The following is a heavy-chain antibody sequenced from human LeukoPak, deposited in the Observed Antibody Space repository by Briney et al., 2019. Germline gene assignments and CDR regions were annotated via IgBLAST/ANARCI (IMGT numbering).Heavy chain of an antibody. V-gene: IGHV1-2*02. D-gene: IGHD3-22*01. CDR3: ARLPDYDSSGSVDY. CDR1: GYTFTGYY. Sequence: ASVKVSCKASGYTFTGYYMHWVRQAPGQGLEWMGWINPNSGGTNYAQKFQGRVTMTRDTSISTAYMELSRLRSDDTAVYYCARLPDYDSSGSVDYWGQGTLVTVSS. J-gene: IGHJ4*02. CDR2: INPNSGGT.